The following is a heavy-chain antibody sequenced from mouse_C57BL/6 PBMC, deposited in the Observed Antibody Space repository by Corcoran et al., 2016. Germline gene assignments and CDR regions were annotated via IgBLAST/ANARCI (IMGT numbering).Heavy chain of an antibody. Sequence: DVQLQESGPGLVKPSQSLSLTCSVTDYSITSGYYWNWFRQFPGNELEWMGYISYDGSNNYNPSLKNRISITRDTSKNQFFLKLNSVTTEDTATYCCARKGLWYHFDYWGRGTTLTVSS. CDR3: ARKGLWYHFDY. V-gene: IGHV3-6*01. CDR2: ISYDGSN. J-gene: IGHJ2*01. D-gene: IGHD2-1*01. CDR1: DYSITSGYY.